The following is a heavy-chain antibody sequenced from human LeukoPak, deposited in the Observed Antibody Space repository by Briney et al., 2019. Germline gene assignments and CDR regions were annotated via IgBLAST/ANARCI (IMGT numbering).Heavy chain of an antibody. CDR3: ATPFDSRSYLDTFDV. Sequence: SVKVSCKASGGTFSSYAISWVRQAPGQGLEWMGGIIPMYGTTNYAEKFQGRVTIIADESTSTAYMELSSLRSEDTAVYYCATPFDSRSYLDTFDVWGQGTMVTVSS. CDR2: IIPMYGTT. J-gene: IGHJ3*01. V-gene: IGHV1-69*01. D-gene: IGHD1-26*01. CDR1: GGTFSSYA.